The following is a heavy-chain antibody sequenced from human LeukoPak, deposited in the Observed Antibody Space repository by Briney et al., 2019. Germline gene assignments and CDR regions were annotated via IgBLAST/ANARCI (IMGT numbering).Heavy chain of an antibody. D-gene: IGHD3-10*01. CDR2: ISTYNGNT. CDR1: GYTFTSYD. CDR3: ARKGRIPKVRGDDALDI. V-gene: IGHV1-18*01. J-gene: IGHJ3*02. Sequence: ASVKVSCKASGYTFTSYDINWVRQAPGQGLEWMAWISTYNGNTHYAQNLQGRVSLSTDTSTSTASMELTSLRSDDTAIYYCARKGRIPKVRGDDALDIWGQGTMVTVSS.